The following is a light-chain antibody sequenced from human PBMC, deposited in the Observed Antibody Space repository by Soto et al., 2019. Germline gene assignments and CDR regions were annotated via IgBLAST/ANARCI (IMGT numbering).Light chain of an antibody. CDR2: WAS. V-gene: IGKV4-1*01. J-gene: IGKJ3*01. Sequence: DIVMTQSPDSLAVSLGERATINCKSSQSILYSSNNKNYLVWYQQKPGQPPKMLIYWASTRESGVPDRFSGSGCGTDFSLTISSLQAEDVAVYYCEQYYSIPFTFGPGTKVDIK. CDR3: EQYYSIPFT. CDR1: QSILYSSNNKNY.